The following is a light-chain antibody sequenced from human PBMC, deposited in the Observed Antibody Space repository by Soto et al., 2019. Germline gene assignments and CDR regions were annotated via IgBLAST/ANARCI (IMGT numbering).Light chain of an antibody. Sequence: QSVLTQPRSVSGSPGQSVTISCTLTSIDFGGYNYVSWYQQHPGKAPKLMIYDVSKRPSGVPDRFSGSKSGNTASLTISGLQAEDEADYYCCSYAGSYTLYVFGTGTKVTVL. CDR3: CSYAGSYTLYV. CDR2: DVS. J-gene: IGLJ1*01. CDR1: SIDFGGYNY. V-gene: IGLV2-11*01.